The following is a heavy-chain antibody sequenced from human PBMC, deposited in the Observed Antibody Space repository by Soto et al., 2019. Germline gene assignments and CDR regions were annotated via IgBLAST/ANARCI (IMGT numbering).Heavy chain of an antibody. CDR3: AAESRFWAAAVLRSGYYYGMDV. Sequence: SVKVSCKASGFTFTSSAVQWVRQARGQRLEWIGWIVVGSGNTNYAQKFQERVTITRDMSTSTAYMELSSLRSEDTAVYYCAAESRFWAAAVLRSGYYYGMDVWGQGTTVTVSS. D-gene: IGHD6-13*01. CDR1: GFTFTSSA. CDR2: IVVGSGNT. V-gene: IGHV1-58*01. J-gene: IGHJ6*02.